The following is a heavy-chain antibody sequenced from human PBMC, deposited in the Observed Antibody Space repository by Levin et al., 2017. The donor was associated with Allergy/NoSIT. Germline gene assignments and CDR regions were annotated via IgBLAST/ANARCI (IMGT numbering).Heavy chain of an antibody. D-gene: IGHD2-21*02. CDR1: GFTFSSYA. V-gene: IGHV3-23*01. J-gene: IGHJ4*02. CDR3: AKELAIGVTAIYYFDY. CDR2: ISGSGGST. Sequence: GGSLRLSCAASGFTFSSYAMSWVRQAPGKGLEWVSAISGSGGSTYYADSVKGRFTISRDNSKNTLYLQMNSLRAEDTGVYYWAKELAIGVTAIYYFDYWGQGTLVTVSS.